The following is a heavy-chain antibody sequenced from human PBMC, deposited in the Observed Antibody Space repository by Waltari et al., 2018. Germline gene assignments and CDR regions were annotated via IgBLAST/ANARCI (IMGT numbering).Heavy chain of an antibody. CDR1: GFTFSSYA. V-gene: IGHV3-23*01. CDR2: ISGSGGST. CDR3: AKDPYGSGSFFDY. D-gene: IGHD3-10*01. Sequence: EVQLLESGGGLVQPGGSLRLSCAASGFTFSSYAMSWVRQAPGKGLEWVSAISGSGGSTYYADSVKGRFTISRDKSKNTLYLQMNSLRAEDTAVYYCAKDPYGSGSFFDYWGQGTLVTVSS. J-gene: IGHJ4*02.